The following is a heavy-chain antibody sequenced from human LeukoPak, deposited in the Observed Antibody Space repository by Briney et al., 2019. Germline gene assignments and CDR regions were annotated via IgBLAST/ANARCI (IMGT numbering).Heavy chain of an antibody. CDR2: IDSGGGT. Sequence: GGSLSLSCAASGFTFSNYAMNWVRQAPGKGLEWVSAIDSGGGTYYADSVKGRFTISRDNSKNTLYLQLNSLRAEDTAVYYCAKGPQGNWGQGALVTVSS. J-gene: IGHJ4*02. D-gene: IGHD3-10*01. CDR1: GFTFSNYA. CDR3: AKGPQGN. V-gene: IGHV3-23*01.